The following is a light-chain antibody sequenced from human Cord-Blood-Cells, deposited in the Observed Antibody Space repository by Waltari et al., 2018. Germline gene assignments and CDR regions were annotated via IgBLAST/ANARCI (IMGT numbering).Light chain of an antibody. Sequence: AIQLTQSPSSLSASIGDSVTITCRAIQGISSALAWYQQKPGKAPKLLIYDAASLESGVPSRFSGSGSGTDFTLTISSLQPEDFATYYCQQFNSYPPALTFGGGTKVEIK. J-gene: IGKJ4*01. V-gene: IGKV1-13*02. CDR3: QQFNSYPPALT. CDR1: QGISSA. CDR2: DAA.